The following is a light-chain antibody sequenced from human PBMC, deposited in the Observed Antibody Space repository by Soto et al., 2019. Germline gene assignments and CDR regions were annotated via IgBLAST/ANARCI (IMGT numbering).Light chain of an antibody. CDR3: QQSDCPPNT. CDR2: EAS. CDR1: QSLGTH. Sequence: RMKLSPSSLSVSIGDRVSLTCSASQSLGTHLAWYQHQPGKAPSALIYEASNRQSGVPARFSGSGSGTDFTLTISCFQPDDSAGYYCQQSDCPPNTFGHVSNADIK. V-gene: IGKV1-8*01. J-gene: IGKJ3*01.